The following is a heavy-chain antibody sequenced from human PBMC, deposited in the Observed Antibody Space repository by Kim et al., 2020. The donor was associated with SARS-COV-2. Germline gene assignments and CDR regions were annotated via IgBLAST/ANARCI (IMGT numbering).Heavy chain of an antibody. CDR3: AGEGVAGGVDY. CDR2: LSAYNGTT. Sequence: ASVKVSCKASGYTFTSYGISWVRQAPGQGLEWMGWLSAYNGTTNYAQKLQGRVTMTTDTSTSTAYMELRGLRSDDTAVDYCAGEGVAGGVDYWGQGTLVTVSS. V-gene: IGHV1-18*01. D-gene: IGHD2-15*01. J-gene: IGHJ4*02. CDR1: GYTFTSYG.